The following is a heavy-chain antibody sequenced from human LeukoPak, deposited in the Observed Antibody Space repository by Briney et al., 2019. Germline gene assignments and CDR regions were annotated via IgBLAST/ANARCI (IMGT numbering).Heavy chain of an antibody. Sequence: PGGSLRLSCAASGSTFSSYSMNWVRQAPGKGLEWVSSISSSSSYIYYADSVKGRFTISRDNAKNSLYLQMNSLRAEDTAVYYCARDESGYDILTGSAGYWGQGTLVTVSS. CDR3: ARDESGYDILTGSAGY. D-gene: IGHD3-9*01. CDR1: GSTFSSYS. J-gene: IGHJ4*02. CDR2: ISSSSSYI. V-gene: IGHV3-21*01.